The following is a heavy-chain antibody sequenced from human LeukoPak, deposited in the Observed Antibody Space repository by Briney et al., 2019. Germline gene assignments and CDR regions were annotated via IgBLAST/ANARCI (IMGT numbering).Heavy chain of an antibody. CDR3: ARHPFSSHSDY. CDR1: GYIFTTYW. D-gene: IGHD2-2*01. Sequence: GESLKISCKGSGYIFTTYWIGWVRQMPGKGLEWMGIIYPGDSDTRYSPSFQGQVTISADKSISTAYLQWSSLKASDTAMYYCARHPFSSHSDYWGQGTLVTVSS. V-gene: IGHV5-51*01. J-gene: IGHJ4*02. CDR2: IYPGDSDT.